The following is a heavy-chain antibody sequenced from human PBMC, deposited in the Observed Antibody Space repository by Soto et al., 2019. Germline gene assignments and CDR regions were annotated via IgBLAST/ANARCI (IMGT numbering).Heavy chain of an antibody. V-gene: IGHV4-34*01. CDR2: INHSGST. J-gene: IGHJ5*02. CDR1: GGSFSGYY. CDR3: ARAGSSSPGDPNNWFDP. D-gene: IGHD6-13*01. Sequence: SETLSLTCAAYGGSFSGYYWSWIRQPPGKGLEWIGEINHSGSTNYNPSLKSRVTISVDTSKNQFSLKLSSVTAADTAVYYCARAGSSSPGDPNNWFDPWGQGTLVTVSS.